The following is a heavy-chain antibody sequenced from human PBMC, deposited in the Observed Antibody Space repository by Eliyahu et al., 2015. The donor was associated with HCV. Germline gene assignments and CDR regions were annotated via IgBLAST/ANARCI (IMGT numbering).Heavy chain of an antibody. Sequence: QVQLVESGGGVVQPGRSLRXSCAASGXTFSSXGXHWVRQAPGKGLXWVAVISYDGSNKYYADSVKGRFTISRDNSKNTLYLQMNSLRAEDTAVYYCAKNPTEVGSSGYQINYYYGMDVWGQGTTVTVSS. CDR2: ISYDGSNK. J-gene: IGHJ6*02. D-gene: IGHD3-22*01. V-gene: IGHV3-30*18. CDR3: AKNPTEVGSSGYQINYYYGMDV. CDR1: GXTFSSXG.